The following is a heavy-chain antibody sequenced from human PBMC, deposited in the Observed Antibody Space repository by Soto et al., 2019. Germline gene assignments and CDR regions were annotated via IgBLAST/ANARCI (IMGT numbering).Heavy chain of an antibody. J-gene: IGHJ6*02. CDR2: IKSKTDGGTT. D-gene: IGHD6-13*01. V-gene: IGHV3-15*07. Sequence: AGGSLRLSCAASGFTFSNAWMNWVRQAPGKGLEWVGRIKSKTDGGTTDYAAPVKGRFTISRDDSKNTLYLQMNSLKTEDTAVYYCTTDYSSSTNYYYYYGMDVWGQGTTVTVSS. CDR1: GFTFSNAW. CDR3: TTDYSSSTNYYYYYGMDV.